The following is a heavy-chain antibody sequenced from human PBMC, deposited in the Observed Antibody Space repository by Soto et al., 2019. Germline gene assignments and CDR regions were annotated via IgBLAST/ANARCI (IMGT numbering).Heavy chain of an antibody. V-gene: IGHV1-18*01. J-gene: IGHJ4*02. CDR1: GYTFTSYG. D-gene: IGHD3-9*01. CDR3: ARDLNSRGNYDILTGPN. CDR2: ISAYNGNT. Sequence: ASVKVSCKASGYTFTSYGISWVRQAPGQGLEWMGWISAYNGNTNYAQKLQGRVTMTTETSTSTAYMELRSLRSDDTAVYYCARDLNSRGNYDILTGPNWGQGTLVTVSS.